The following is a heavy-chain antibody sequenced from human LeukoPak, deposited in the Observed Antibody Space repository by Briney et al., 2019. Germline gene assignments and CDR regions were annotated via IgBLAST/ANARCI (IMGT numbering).Heavy chain of an antibody. J-gene: IGHJ4*02. D-gene: IGHD3-16*01. Sequence: GGSLRLSCAASGFTFSGHNMNWVRQAPGKGLEWISFVSFSSGTIYYADSVKGRFRISRDNAKSSLDLEMNSLRAEDTAVYYCARAMSTFGGVRNYFDSWGQGTLVTVSS. CDR3: ARAMSTFGGVRNYFDS. V-gene: IGHV3-48*04. CDR2: VSFSSGTI. CDR1: GFTFSGHN.